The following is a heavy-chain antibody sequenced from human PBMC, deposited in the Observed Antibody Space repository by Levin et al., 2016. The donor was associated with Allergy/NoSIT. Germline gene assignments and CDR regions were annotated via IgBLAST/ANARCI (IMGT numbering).Heavy chain of an antibody. CDR3: ARVMDGYCSSTSCPATGWFDP. Sequence: WVRQAPGQGLEWMGWISAYNGNTNYAQKLQGRVTMTTDTSTSTAYMELRSLRSDDTAVYYCARVMDGYCSSTSCPATGWFDPWGQGTLVTVSS. D-gene: IGHD2-2*03. J-gene: IGHJ5*02. CDR2: ISAYNGNT. V-gene: IGHV1-18*01.